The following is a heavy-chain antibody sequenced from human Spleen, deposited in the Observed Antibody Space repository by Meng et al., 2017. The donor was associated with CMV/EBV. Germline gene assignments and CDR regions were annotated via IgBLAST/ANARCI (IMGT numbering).Heavy chain of an antibody. CDR2: INSDGSMS. CDR3: KRDGMGNGMDV. Sequence: GGSLRLSGAGSGFTFSSYWIPWVRQAPGKGLGWVSRINSDGSMSSYADSVKGRLTISRENAKNTVYLQMKSLRVEDTGVYYCKRDGMGNGMDVWGRGTTVTVSS. J-gene: IGHJ6*02. V-gene: IGHV3-74*01. CDR1: GFTFSSYW. D-gene: IGHD1-1*01.